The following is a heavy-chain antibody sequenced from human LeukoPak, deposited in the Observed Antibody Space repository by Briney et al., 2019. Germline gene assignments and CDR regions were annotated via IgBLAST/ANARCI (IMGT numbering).Heavy chain of an antibody. V-gene: IGHV3-64D*09. J-gene: IGHJ4*02. Sequence: GGSLRLSCSASGFTFSRYVMHWVRQAPGKGLEYVSGISSSGGTIYYADSVKGRFSISRDNSKNTLDLQMSSLRAEDTVVYYCVKDLTATTSAWGQRTLVIVSS. D-gene: IGHD1-7*01. CDR2: ISSSGGTI. CDR3: VKDLTATTSA. CDR1: GFTFSRYV.